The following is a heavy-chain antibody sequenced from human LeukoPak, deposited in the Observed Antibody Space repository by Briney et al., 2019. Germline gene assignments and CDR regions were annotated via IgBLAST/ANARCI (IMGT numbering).Heavy chain of an antibody. CDR3: ARGLWFGELYYYFDY. D-gene: IGHD3-10*01. J-gene: IGHJ4*02. CDR2: IFYSGST. CDR1: GGSISSSSYY. V-gene: IGHV4-39*07. Sequence: SETLSLTCTVSGGSISSSSYYWGWIRQPPGKGLEWIGSIFYSGSTYYNPSVKSRLTISIHTSKNQFSLKLGSVTAADTAVYYCARGLWFGELYYYFDYWGQGTLVTVSS.